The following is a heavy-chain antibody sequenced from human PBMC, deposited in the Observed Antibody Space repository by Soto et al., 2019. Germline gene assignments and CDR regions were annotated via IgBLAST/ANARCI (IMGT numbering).Heavy chain of an antibody. Sequence: QLQLQESGPGLVKPSETLSLTCRVSDGSMNSDSSYWGWIRQPPGKGLEWIGVINHSGSTYHNLSVRGRGTMSVDASRNQFSLKLTSMTAADTAVYYFARLGGYVSVGYYYLWDSWGQGTLVTVSS. V-gene: IGHV4-39*01. J-gene: IGHJ4*02. CDR2: INHSGST. D-gene: IGHD3-22*01. CDR1: DGSMNSDSSY. CDR3: ARLGGYVSVGYYYLWDS.